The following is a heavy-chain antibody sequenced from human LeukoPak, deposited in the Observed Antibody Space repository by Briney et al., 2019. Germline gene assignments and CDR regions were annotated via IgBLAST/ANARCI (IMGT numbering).Heavy chain of an antibody. CDR3: AREQYGSDDALDI. D-gene: IGHD4-17*01. CDR1: GFTFSSYG. CDR2: IWFDGSNN. Sequence: GGSLRLSCAASGFTFSSYGMHWVRQAPGKGLEWVAVIWFDGSNNYYADSVKGRFTVSRDNSKNTMDLQMNSLRAEDTAVYYCAREQYGSDDALDIWGQGTMVTVSS. V-gene: IGHV3-33*01. J-gene: IGHJ3*02.